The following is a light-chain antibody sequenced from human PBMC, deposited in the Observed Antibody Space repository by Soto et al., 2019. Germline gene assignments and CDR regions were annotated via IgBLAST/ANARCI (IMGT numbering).Light chain of an antibody. CDR3: SSYTVINTAV. CDR2: EVD. Sequence: QSALTQPASVSGSPGKSISISCTGSSSDVGAYNYVAWYQQKPGKAPKLLIYEVDNRPSGISYRFSGSKSGNTASLTISGLQTEDEADYYCSSYTVINTAVFGGGTKLTVL. CDR1: SSDVGAYNY. V-gene: IGLV2-14*01. J-gene: IGLJ3*02.